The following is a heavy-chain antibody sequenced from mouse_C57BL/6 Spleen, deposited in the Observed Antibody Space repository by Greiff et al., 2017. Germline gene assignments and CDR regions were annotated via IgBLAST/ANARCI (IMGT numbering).Heavy chain of an antibody. CDR2: INYDGSST. CDR1: GFTFSDYY. CDR3: ARKRDYDDYFDY. Sequence: EVQVVESEGGLVQPGSSMKLSCTASGFTFSDYYMAWVRQVPEKGLEWVANINYDGSSTYYLDSLKSRFIISRDNAKNILYLQMSSLKSEDTATYYCARKRDYDDYFDYWGQGTTLTVSS. J-gene: IGHJ2*01. V-gene: IGHV5-16*01. D-gene: IGHD2-4*01.